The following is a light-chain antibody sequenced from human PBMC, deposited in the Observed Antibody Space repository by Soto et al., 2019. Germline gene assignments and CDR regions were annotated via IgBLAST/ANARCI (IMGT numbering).Light chain of an antibody. CDR3: SSYTSSNTLI. CDR2: EVT. J-gene: IGLJ2*01. Sequence: QSALTQTPSVSGSPGQSVTMSCTGTRYDVGGYNYVSWYQQHPGKAPKVMIYEVTNRPSGVSNRFSGSKSGNTASLTISGLQAEDEADYYCSSYTSSNTLIFGGGTKLTVL. CDR1: RYDVGGYNY. V-gene: IGLV2-14*01.